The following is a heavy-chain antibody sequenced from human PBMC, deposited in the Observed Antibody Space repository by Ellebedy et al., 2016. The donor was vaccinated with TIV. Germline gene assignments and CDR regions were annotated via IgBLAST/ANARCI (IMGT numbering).Heavy chain of an antibody. CDR2: IGTSSSYM. D-gene: IGHD3-9*01. J-gene: IGHJ2*01. V-gene: IGHV3-21*01. CDR1: GFTFSYYT. Sequence: GESLKISCAASGFTFSYYTMNWVRQAPGKGLEWVSSIGTSSSYMNYAGSVEGRFTISRDNAKNSLYLQMNSLRAEDTAMYFCARDYLALRYFDWQNNWYFDLWGRGAQVTVSS. CDR3: ARDYLALRYFDWQNNWYFDL.